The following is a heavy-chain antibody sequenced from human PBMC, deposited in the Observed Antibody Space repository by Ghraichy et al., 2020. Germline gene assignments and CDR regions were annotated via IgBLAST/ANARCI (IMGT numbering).Heavy chain of an antibody. Sequence: GGSLRLSCAASGLTFSSYAMSWVRQAPGKGLEWVSGISGSGGSTYYADSVKGRFTISRDNSKNTLYLQMNSLRAEDTAVYNCAKDGYYDSSGYYGGYFQHGGQGTLVTVSS. J-gene: IGHJ1*01. V-gene: IGHV3-23*01. CDR3: AKDGYYDSSGYYGGYFQH. CDR1: GLTFSSYA. CDR2: ISGSGGST. D-gene: IGHD3-22*01.